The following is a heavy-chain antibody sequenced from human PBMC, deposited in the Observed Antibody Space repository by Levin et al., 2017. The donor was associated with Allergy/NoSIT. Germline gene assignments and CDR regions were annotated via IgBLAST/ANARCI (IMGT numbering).Heavy chain of an antibody. CDR3: ARSRGYSYGRFDY. V-gene: IGHV3-66*02. D-gene: IGHD5-18*01. J-gene: IGHJ4*02. CDR1: GFTVSSNY. Sequence: LSLTCAASGFTVSSNYMSWVRQAPGKGLEWVSVIYSGGSTYYADSVKGRFTISRDNSKNTLYLQMNSLRAEDTAVYYCARSRGYSYGRFDYWGQGTLVTVSS. CDR2: IYSGGST.